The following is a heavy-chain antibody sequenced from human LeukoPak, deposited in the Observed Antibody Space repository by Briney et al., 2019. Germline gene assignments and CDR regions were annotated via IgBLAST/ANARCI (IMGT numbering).Heavy chain of an antibody. Sequence: GGSLRLSCAASGFTFSSYAMSWVRQAPGKGLEWVSAISGSGGSTYYADSVKGRFTISRDNAKNSLYLQMNSLRAEDTAVYYCARYGEGWFPFDFWGQGTLVTVSS. CDR3: ARYGEGWFPFDF. D-gene: IGHD4-17*01. CDR1: GFTFSSYA. V-gene: IGHV3-23*01. J-gene: IGHJ4*02. CDR2: ISGSGGST.